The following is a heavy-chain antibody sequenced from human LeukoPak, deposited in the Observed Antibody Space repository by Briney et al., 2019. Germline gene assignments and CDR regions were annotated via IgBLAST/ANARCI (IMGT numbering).Heavy chain of an antibody. CDR3: ARDLSSGYNDRNYYYGMDV. CDR1: GFTFSDYY. CDR2: ISSSGSTI. Sequence: GGSLRLSCAASGFTFSDYYMTWIRQAPGKGLEWVSYISSSGSTIYYADSVKGRFTISRDNAKNSLYLQMNSLRAEDTAVYYCARDLSSGYNDRNYYYGMDVWGQGTTVTVSS. D-gene: IGHD3-22*01. J-gene: IGHJ6*02. V-gene: IGHV3-11*01.